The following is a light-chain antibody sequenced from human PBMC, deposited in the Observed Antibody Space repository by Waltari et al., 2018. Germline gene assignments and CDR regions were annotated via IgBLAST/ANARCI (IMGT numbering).Light chain of an antibody. Sequence: QSALTQPAAVSGSPGQSITISCTGTTSDLGGYNHVAWYQQHPGKAPKLIIFDVSSRPSGVSNRFSGSKSANTASLIISGLQAEDEADYYCCSFTSSSTWVFGGGTKLTVL. CDR3: CSFTSSSTWV. J-gene: IGLJ3*02. V-gene: IGLV2-14*03. CDR2: DVS. CDR1: TSDLGGYNH.